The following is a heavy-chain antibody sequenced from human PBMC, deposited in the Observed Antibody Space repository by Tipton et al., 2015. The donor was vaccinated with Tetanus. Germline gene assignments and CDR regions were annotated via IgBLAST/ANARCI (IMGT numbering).Heavy chain of an antibody. CDR2: TWSHGGNI. CDR3: ARDGDTSGHYGIFDS. D-gene: IGHD3-22*01. Sequence: SGFIFNSYGIHWVRQAPGKGLEWVAVTWSHGGNIYYADSVKGRCAVSRGNSKNTVYLQMNSLSAEDTAVYYCARDGDTSGHYGIFDSWGQGTLLIVSS. J-gene: IGHJ4*02. CDR1: GFIFNSYG. V-gene: IGHV3-33*01.